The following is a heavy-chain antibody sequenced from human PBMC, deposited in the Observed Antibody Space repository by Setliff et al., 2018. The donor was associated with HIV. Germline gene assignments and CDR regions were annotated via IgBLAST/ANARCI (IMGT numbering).Heavy chain of an antibody. CDR3: ARGPPFAY. Sequence: SETLSLTCTVSGGSFIGSSFQSTWIRQTPGKGLEWIADIAYSGTTMHTNYNPSLESRVIVSEDTSRDQFFLKLTSVTADDTAIYYCARGPPFAYWGQGLLVTVSS. CDR1: GGSFIGSSFQ. J-gene: IGHJ4*02. V-gene: IGHV4-39*07. CDR2: IAYSGTTMHT.